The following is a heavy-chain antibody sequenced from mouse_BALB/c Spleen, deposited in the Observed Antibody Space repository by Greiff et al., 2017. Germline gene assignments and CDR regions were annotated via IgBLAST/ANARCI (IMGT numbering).Heavy chain of an antibody. CDR3: ARSYYDYDDAMDY. CDR2: ISTYYGNT. Sequence: QVQLQQSGPELVRPGVSVKISCKGSSYTFTDYAMHWVKQSHAKSLEWIGVISTYYGNTNYNQKFKGKATMTVDKSSSTAYMELARLTSEDSAVYYCARSYYDYDDAMDYWGQGTSVTVSS. CDR1: SYTFTDYA. V-gene: IGHV1-67*01. D-gene: IGHD2-4*01. J-gene: IGHJ4*01.